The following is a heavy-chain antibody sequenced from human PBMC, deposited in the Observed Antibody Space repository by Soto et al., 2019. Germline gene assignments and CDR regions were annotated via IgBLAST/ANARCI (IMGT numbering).Heavy chain of an antibody. V-gene: IGHV2-5*02. Sequence: QITLKESGPTLVRPTQTLTLTCTFSGFSLSTGGVGVGWIRQPPGKALEWLALIYWDDDKRYSPSLKSRVTITKATSKNQVVLTMTNMDPVDTATYYCVHSRCGGDCLQSYSSHYYYGMDVWGQGTTVTVSS. J-gene: IGHJ6*02. CDR2: IYWDDDK. CDR1: GFSLSTGGVG. CDR3: VHSRCGGDCLQSYSSHYYYGMDV. D-gene: IGHD2-21*02.